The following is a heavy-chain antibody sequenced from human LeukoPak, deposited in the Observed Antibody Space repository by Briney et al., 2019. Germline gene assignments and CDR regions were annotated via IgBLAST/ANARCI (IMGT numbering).Heavy chain of an antibody. CDR1: GFTFTDHY. Sequence: PGGSLRLSCAASGFTFTDHYMSWVRQAPGKGLEWVSYISSSGDIIYYADSVKGRFTSSRDNAKNSLYPQMNSLRAEDTAVYYCTREDYYYASGHWAQGTLVTVSS. CDR2: ISSSGDII. V-gene: IGHV3-11*04. CDR3: TREDYYYASGH. J-gene: IGHJ4*02. D-gene: IGHD3-10*01.